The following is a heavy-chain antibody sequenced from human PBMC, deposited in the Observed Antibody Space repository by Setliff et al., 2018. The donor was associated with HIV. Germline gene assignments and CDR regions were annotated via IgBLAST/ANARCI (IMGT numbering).Heavy chain of an antibody. Sequence: VSSNYMSWVRQAPGKGLEGVSVIYSGGSTYYADSVKGRFTISRDNSKNTLYLQMNSLRAEDTAVYYCARDQWGYSYGYYYYYYMDVWGQGTMVTVSS. J-gene: IGHJ6*03. V-gene: IGHV3-53*05. CDR1: VSSNY. CDR2: IYSGGST. CDR3: ARDQWGYSYGYYYYYYMDV. D-gene: IGHD5-18*01.